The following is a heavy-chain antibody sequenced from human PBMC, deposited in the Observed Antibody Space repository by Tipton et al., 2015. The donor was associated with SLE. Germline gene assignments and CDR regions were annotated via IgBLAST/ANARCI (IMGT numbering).Heavy chain of an antibody. V-gene: IGHV4-4*07. CDR2: FDPNGST. CDR1: GGSISGPYH. D-gene: IGHD2-15*01. J-gene: IGHJ4*02. Sequence: TLSLTCTVSGGSISGPYHWSWIRQAAGKGLEWIGRFDPNGSTRYNPSFQSRVTMSTDTSKKQFSLVLSSVTAADTAVYYCAAHAAGRGGSGYWGQGTLVTVSS. CDR3: AAHAAGRGGSGY.